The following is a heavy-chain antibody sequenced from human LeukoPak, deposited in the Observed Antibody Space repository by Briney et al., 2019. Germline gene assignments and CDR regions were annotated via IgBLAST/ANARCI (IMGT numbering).Heavy chain of an antibody. D-gene: IGHD1-14*01. J-gene: IGHJ5*02. Sequence: GGSLRLSCAASVFTVSSNYMGWVPQAPGKGLEWVSVIYSGGSTYYADSVKGRFTISRDNSKNTLYLQMNSLRAEDTAVYYCARDLAAPGRYNPWGQGTLVTVSS. V-gene: IGHV3-53*01. CDR2: IYSGGST. CDR3: ARDLAAPGRYNP. CDR1: VFTVSSNY.